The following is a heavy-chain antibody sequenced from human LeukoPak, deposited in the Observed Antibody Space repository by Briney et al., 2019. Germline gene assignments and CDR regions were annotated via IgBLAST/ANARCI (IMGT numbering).Heavy chain of an antibody. Sequence: ASVKVSCKASGGTFSSYAISWVRQAPGQGLEWMGGIIPIFGTANYAQKFQGRVTITADESTSTAYMELSSLRSEDTAVYYCARGGGEYSSSWRDWFDPWGQGTLVTVSS. V-gene: IGHV1-69*01. CDR3: ARGGGEYSSSWRDWFDP. CDR1: GGTFSSYA. CDR2: IIPIFGTA. D-gene: IGHD6-13*01. J-gene: IGHJ5*02.